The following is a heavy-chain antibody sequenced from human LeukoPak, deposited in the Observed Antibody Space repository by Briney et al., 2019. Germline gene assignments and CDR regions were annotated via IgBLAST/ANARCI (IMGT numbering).Heavy chain of an antibody. D-gene: IGHD3-10*01. V-gene: IGHV1-18*01. CDR3: ARDRGDYYGSGSYYNWFDP. CDR2: ISAYNGNT. CDR1: GYSSTSYG. Sequence: GASVKVSCKASGYSSTSYGISWVRQAPGQGLEWMGWISAYNGNTNYAQKLQGRVTMTTDTSTSTAYMELRSLRSDDTAVYYCARDRGDYYGSGSYYNWFDPWGQGTLVTVSS. J-gene: IGHJ5*02.